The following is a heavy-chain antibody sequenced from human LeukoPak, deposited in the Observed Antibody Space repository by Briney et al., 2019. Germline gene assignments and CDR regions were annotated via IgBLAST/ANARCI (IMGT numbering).Heavy chain of an antibody. CDR2: IYYSGST. CDR3: ARETRYDFWSGYYTPDYFDY. V-gene: IGHV4-59*12. D-gene: IGHD3-3*01. J-gene: IGHJ4*02. Sequence: SETLSLTCTVAGGSISIYYWSWIRQPPGKGLEWIGYIYYSGSTNYNPSLKSRVTISVDTSKNQFSLKLSSVTAADTAVYYCARETRYDFWSGYYTPDYFDYWGQGTLVTVSS. CDR1: GGSISIYY.